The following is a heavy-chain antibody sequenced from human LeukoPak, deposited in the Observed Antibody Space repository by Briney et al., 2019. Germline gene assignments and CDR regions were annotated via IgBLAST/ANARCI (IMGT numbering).Heavy chain of an antibody. CDR2: INPNSGST. Sequence: ASVKVSCKASGYTFTSYDINWVRQATGQGLEWMGWINPNSGSTGYAQKFQGRVTLTRTTSISTAYMELSSLKSEDTAVYYCARDYGGNSGLFDPWGQGTLVTVS. D-gene: IGHD4-23*01. CDR1: GYTFTSYD. CDR3: ARDYGGNSGLFDP. J-gene: IGHJ5*02. V-gene: IGHV1-8*01.